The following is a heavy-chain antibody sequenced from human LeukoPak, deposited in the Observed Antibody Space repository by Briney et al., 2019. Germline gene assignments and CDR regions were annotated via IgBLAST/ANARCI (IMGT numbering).Heavy chain of an antibody. CDR3: ARSYSNHLFGMDV. CDR2: MYSGGST. D-gene: IGHD4-11*01. V-gene: IGHV3-66*01. CDR1: GFTVSSYY. Sequence: PGGSLRLSCAASGFTVSSYYMTWVRQAPGKGLEWVSVMYSGGSTYYADSVKGRVAIPRDNSQNTVFLQMNSVRVEDTAVYYCARSYSNHLFGMDVWGQGTAVTVSS. J-gene: IGHJ6*02.